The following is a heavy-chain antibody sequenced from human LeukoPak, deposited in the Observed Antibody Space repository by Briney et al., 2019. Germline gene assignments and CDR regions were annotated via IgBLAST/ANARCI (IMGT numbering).Heavy chain of an antibody. J-gene: IGHJ4*02. Sequence: ASVKVSCKASGYTFTGYYMHWVRRAPGQGLEWMGWINPNSGGTNYAQKFQGRVTMTRDTSISTAYMELSRLRSDDTAVYYCARDSVVVPAAIGYWGQGTLVTVSS. CDR1: GYTFTGYY. CDR2: INPNSGGT. V-gene: IGHV1-2*02. D-gene: IGHD2-2*01. CDR3: ARDSVVVPAAIGY.